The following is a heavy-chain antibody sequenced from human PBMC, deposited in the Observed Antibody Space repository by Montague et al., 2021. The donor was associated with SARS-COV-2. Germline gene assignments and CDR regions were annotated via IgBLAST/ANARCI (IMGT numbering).Heavy chain of an antibody. J-gene: IGHJ4*02. D-gene: IGHD6-13*01. CDR2: IYYSGST. CDR3: ARVVAAAGTPVFDY. Sequence: SETLSLTCTVSGGSISSYYWSWIRQPPGKGLERIGYIYYSGSTNYNPSLKSRVTISVDTSKNQFSLKLSSVTAADTAVYYCARVVAAAGTPVFDYWGQGTLVTVSS. CDR1: GGSISSYY. V-gene: IGHV4-59*01.